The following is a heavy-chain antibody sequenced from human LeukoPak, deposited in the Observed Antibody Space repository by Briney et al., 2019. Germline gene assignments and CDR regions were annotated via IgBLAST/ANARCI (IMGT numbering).Heavy chain of an antibody. CDR2: INPNSGGT. V-gene: IGHV1-2*02. D-gene: IGHD2-2*01. J-gene: IGHJ3*02. Sequence: ASVKVSCKASGYTFTGYYMHWVRQAPGQGLEWMGWINPNSGGTNYAQKFQGRVTMTRDTSISTAYMELSRLRSDDTAVYYCAREGIVVVPAAYHIAFDIWGQGTMVTVSS. CDR3: AREGIVVVPAAYHIAFDI. CDR1: GYTFTGYY.